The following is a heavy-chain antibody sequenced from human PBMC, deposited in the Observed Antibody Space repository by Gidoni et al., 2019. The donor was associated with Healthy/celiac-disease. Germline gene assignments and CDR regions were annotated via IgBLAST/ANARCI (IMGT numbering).Heavy chain of an antibody. V-gene: IGHV3-15*01. CDR2: VKSKTDGETT. D-gene: IGHD4-17*01. CDR3: TTDGLHADYAIDY. CDR1: GFTFSNAW. Sequence: EVQLLESGGDLVKPGGSLRLSCAASGFTFSNAWMSWVRQGPGKGLEWVGRVKSKTDGETTDYAASVKGRFTISRDDSTNTLYLQMNSLKTEDTAVYYCTTDGLHADYAIDYWGQGTLVTVSS. J-gene: IGHJ4*02.